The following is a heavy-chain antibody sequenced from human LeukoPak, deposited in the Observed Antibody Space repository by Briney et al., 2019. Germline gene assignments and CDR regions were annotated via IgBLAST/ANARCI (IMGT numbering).Heavy chain of an antibody. V-gene: IGHV3-30-3*01. CDR1: GFTFNTYT. CDR2: ISYDGSNK. D-gene: IGHD2-15*01. J-gene: IGHJ2*01. Sequence: PGGSLRLSCAASGFTFNTYTMHWVRQAPGEGVEWVAVISYDGSNKYYADSVKGRFTISRDNSKNTLYLQMNSLRAEDTAVYYCARVGSSWYFDLWGRGTLVIVSS. CDR3: ARVGSSWYFDL.